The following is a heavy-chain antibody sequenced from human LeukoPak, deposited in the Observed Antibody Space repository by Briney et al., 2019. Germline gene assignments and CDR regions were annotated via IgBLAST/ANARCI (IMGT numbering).Heavy chain of an antibody. Sequence: ESAPTLVKPTQTLTLTCTFSGFSLSTRGVGVGWIRQPPGKTLEWLALIYLDDDKRYSPSLKSRLTSTKDTSKNQLVLTMTNMDPVDTATYYCAHTAAYGDYVDYFDYWGQGTLVTVSS. CDR1: GFSLSTRGVG. CDR2: IYLDDDK. D-gene: IGHD4-17*01. J-gene: IGHJ4*02. CDR3: AHTAAYGDYVDYFDY. V-gene: IGHV2-5*02.